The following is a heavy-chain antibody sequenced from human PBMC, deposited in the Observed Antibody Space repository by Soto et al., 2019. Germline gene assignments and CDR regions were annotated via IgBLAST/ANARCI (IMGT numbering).Heavy chain of an antibody. CDR2: IYYSGTT. Sequence: SETLSLTCTVSGGSISSYYLSWSRQPPGKGLEWIGYIYYSGTTNYNPSLKSHVTISVDTSKNQFSLKVKSVSAADTAVYFCARNSRGNIYGYYFDSWGQGTLVTVSS. J-gene: IGHJ4*02. D-gene: IGHD5-18*01. CDR3: ARNSRGNIYGYYFDS. CDR1: GGSISSYY. V-gene: IGHV4-59*01.